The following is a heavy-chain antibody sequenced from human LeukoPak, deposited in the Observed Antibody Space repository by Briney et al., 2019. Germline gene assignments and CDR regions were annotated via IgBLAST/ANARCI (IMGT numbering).Heavy chain of an antibody. Sequence: SETLSLTCTVSGGSISINSYYWAWIRQPPGKGLEWIGSVFYSGGAYYNPSLKSRVTISVDTSKNQFSLKLSSVTAADTAVYYCAREHLGGEIKIAVAPNDYWGQGTLVTVSS. CDR3: AREHLGGEIKIAVAPNDY. V-gene: IGHV4-39*07. J-gene: IGHJ4*02. D-gene: IGHD6-19*01. CDR2: VFYSGGA. CDR1: GGSISINSYY.